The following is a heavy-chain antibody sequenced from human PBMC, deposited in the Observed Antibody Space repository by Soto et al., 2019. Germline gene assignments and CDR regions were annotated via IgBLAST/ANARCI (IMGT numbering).Heavy chain of an antibody. CDR2: IIPILGIA. CDR3: ARVEFIAVAGTDWYFDL. Sequence: SVKVSCKASGGTFSSYTISWVRQAPGQGLEWMGRIIPILGIANYAQKFQGRVTITADKSTSTAYMELSSLRSEDTAVYYCARVEFIAVAGTDWYFDLWGRGTLVTVSS. D-gene: IGHD6-19*01. V-gene: IGHV1-69*02. CDR1: GGTFSSYT. J-gene: IGHJ2*01.